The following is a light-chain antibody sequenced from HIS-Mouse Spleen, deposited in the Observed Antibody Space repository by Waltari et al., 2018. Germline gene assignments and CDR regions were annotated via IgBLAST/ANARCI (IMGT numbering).Light chain of an antibody. Sequence: SSELTQDPAVSVALGQTVRITCQGDSLRSYYASWYQQKPGQAPVLVLYGKKNRPSGSPDRFSGSSSGNTASLTITGAQAEDEADYYCNSRDSSGNHVVFGGGTKLTVL. CDR2: GKK. CDR3: NSRDSSGNHVV. CDR1: SLRSYY. V-gene: IGLV3-19*01. J-gene: IGLJ2*01.